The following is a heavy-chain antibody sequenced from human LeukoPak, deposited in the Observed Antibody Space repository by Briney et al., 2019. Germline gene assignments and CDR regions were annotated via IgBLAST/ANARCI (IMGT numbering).Heavy chain of an antibody. J-gene: IGHJ6*03. CDR1: GGSSSGYY. V-gene: IGHV4-34*01. CDR2: INHSGST. Sequence: SETLSLTCAVYGGSSSGYYWSWIRQPPGKGLEWIGEINHSGSTNYNPSLKSRVTISVDTSKNQFSLKLSSVTAADTAVYYCARRLSMVRRYYYYYYMDVWGKGTTVTISS. CDR3: ARRLSMVRRYYYYYYMDV. D-gene: IGHD3-10*01.